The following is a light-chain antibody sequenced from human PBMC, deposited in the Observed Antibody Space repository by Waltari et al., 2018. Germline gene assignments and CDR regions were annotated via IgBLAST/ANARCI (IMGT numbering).Light chain of an antibody. CDR3: AAWDDSLNGWV. V-gene: IGLV1-44*01. CDR2: SNN. Sequence: QSVLTQPPSASGTPGQRVTISCSGSSSNIGSNTVNWYQQLPGTAPKLLIDSNNQRPSGVPDRFAGSKSGTSASLAIRGLQSEDEADYYCAAWDDSLNGWVFGGGTKLTVL. J-gene: IGLJ3*02. CDR1: SSNIGSNT.